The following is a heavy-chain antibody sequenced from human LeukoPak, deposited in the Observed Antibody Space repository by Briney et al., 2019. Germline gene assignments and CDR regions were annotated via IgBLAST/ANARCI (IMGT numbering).Heavy chain of an antibody. CDR3: ARGVIWFGESSKNWLGPDP. D-gene: IGHD3-10*01. J-gene: IGHJ5*02. Sequence: GGSLRLSCGVSGLTFSTYSMNWVRQAPGKGLEWISYISSSGSIRYYADSVKGRFTISRDNAKNSLYLQMNSLRDEDTAVYYCARGVIWFGESSKNWLGPDPWGQGTLVTVSS. CDR1: GLTFSTYS. V-gene: IGHV3-48*02. CDR2: ISSSGSIR.